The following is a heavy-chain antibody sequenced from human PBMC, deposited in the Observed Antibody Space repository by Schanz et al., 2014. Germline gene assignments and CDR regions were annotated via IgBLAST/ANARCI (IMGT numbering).Heavy chain of an antibody. Sequence: QVQVVQSGAELKKPGASVKVSCKASGYTFTTYAMSWVRQAPGQGLEWVGWINTGSGDTKYSQNFQGRVTSTRDTSASTAYMELSSLRSEDTAVYSCARGIGGYGANNYFDYWGQGTLVTVSS. J-gene: IGHJ4*02. V-gene: IGHV1-3*04. D-gene: IGHD5-12*01. CDR3: ARGIGGYGANNYFDY. CDR2: INTGSGDT. CDR1: GYTFTTYA.